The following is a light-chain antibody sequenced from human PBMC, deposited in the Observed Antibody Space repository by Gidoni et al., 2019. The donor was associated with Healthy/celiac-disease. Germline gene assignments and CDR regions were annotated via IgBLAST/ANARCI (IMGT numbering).Light chain of an antibody. CDR2: DAS. CDR1: QSVSSY. Sequence: EIVLTQSPATLSLSPGERATLSCRASQSVSSYLAWYQQHPGQAPRLLIYDASHRATGIPARFSGSGSGTDFTLTISSLEPEDFAVYYFQQRSNWLFTFGPGTKVDIK. CDR3: QQRSNWLFT. J-gene: IGKJ3*01. V-gene: IGKV3-11*01.